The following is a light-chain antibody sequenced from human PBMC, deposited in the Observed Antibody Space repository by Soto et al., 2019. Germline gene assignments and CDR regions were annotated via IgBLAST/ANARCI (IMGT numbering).Light chain of an antibody. CDR2: DTT. CDR3: LLSFSGANWV. V-gene: IGLV7-46*01. CDR1: TGAVTSGHY. Sequence: QAVVTQDPSLTVSPGGTVTLTCGSSTGAVTSGHYPYWFQQKPGQAPRTLIYDTTNTHSWTPARFSGSLLGGKAALTLSGAQPEDEADYYCLLSFSGANWVFGGGTKLTVL. J-gene: IGLJ3*02.